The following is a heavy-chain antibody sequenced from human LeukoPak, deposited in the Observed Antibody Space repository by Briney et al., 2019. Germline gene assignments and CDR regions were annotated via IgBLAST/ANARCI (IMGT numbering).Heavy chain of an antibody. V-gene: IGHV4-4*07. D-gene: IGHD3-10*01. J-gene: IGHJ6*02. CDR2: IYTSGST. CDR3: ARERFRGITMVRGVIIHYYYGMGV. Sequence: SETLSLTCTVSGGSISSYYWSWIRQPAGKGLEWIGRIYTSGSTNYNPSLKSRVTMSVDTSKNQFSLKLSSVTAADTAVYYCARERFRGITMVRGVIIHYYYGMGVWGQGTTVTVSS. CDR1: GGSISSYY.